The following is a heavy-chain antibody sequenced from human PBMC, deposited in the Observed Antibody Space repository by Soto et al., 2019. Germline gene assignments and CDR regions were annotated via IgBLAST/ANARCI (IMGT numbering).Heavy chain of an antibody. D-gene: IGHD3-16*01. V-gene: IGHV3-11*06. CDR1: GFIFSDSY. CDR2: ISGSSGYT. J-gene: IGHJ6*03. CDR3: ARDRGGYGPPDV. Sequence: QVQLVEAGGGLVKPGGSLRLSCAASGFIFSDSYMSWVRQAPGKGLEWVAYISGSSGYTGYADSVKGRFTISRDNAKNSLYLQMNSLRVEDTGVYYCARDRGGYGPPDVWGKGTTVTVSS.